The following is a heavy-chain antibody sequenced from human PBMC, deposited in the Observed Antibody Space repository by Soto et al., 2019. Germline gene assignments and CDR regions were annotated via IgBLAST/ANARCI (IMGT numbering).Heavy chain of an antibody. V-gene: IGHV3-48*02. CDR3: ARVGRTAAFVGATHYDYYYGMDV. CDR2: ISSSSSTI. Sequence: EVQLVESGGGLVQPGGSLRLSCAASGFTFSSYSMNWVRQAPGKGLEWVSYISSSSSTIYYADSVKGRFTISRDNAKNSLYLHMNRLRDEDTAVYYCARVGRTAAFVGATHYDYYYGMDVWGQGTTVTVSS. CDR1: GFTFSSYS. J-gene: IGHJ6*02. D-gene: IGHD1-26*01.